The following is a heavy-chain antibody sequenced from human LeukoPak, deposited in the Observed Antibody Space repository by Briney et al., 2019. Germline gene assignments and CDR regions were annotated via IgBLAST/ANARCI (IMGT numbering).Heavy chain of an antibody. Sequence: SGGSLRLSCATSGLTFSNSGMSWVRQAPGKGLEWVSSIGGSNTNTYYADSVKGRFTISRDNSKSTLYLQMNSLRAEDTAVYYCARGTGYSSGWYMSAFDIWGQGTMVTVSS. J-gene: IGHJ3*02. V-gene: IGHV3-23*01. D-gene: IGHD6-19*01. CDR3: ARGTGYSSGWYMSAFDI. CDR1: GLTFSNSG. CDR2: IGGSNTNT.